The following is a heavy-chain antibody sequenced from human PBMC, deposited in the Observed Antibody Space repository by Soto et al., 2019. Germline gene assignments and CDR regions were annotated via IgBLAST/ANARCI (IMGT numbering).Heavy chain of an antibody. CDR1: GFTVSSNY. Sequence: GGSLRLSCAASGFTVSSNYMSWVRQAPGKGLEWVSVIYSGGGTYYADSVKGRFTISRDNSKNTLYLQMNSLRAEDTAVYYCARDLYYYDSSGLPYAFDIWGQGTMVTVSS. CDR2: IYSGGGT. V-gene: IGHV3-53*01. J-gene: IGHJ3*02. D-gene: IGHD3-22*01. CDR3: ARDLYYYDSSGLPYAFDI.